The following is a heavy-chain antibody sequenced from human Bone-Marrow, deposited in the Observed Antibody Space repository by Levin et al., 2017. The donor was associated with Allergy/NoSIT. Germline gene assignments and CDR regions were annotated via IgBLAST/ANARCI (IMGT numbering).Heavy chain of an antibody. CDR1: GGSLTNGDYY. V-gene: IGHV4-30-4*01. D-gene: IGHD3-16*02. J-gene: IGHJ4*02. Sequence: SQTLSLTCAVSGGSLTNGDYYWSWIRQSPGKGLEWIGYIYCSGSTYYNPSLKSRVLISIDTSENQFSLKLKSVTAADTAVYFCARAAYYEFVWGSFRFFDHWGQGSLVTVSS. CDR2: IYCSGST. CDR3: ARAAYYEFVWGSFRFFDH.